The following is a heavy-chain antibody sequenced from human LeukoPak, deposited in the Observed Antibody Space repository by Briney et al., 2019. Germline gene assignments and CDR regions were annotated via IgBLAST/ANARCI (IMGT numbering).Heavy chain of an antibody. Sequence: GGSLRLSCAASGFTFSSYAMHWVRQAPGKGLEWVAVISYDGSNKYYAGSVKGRFTISRDNSKNTLYLQMNSLRAEDTAVYYCARVPYRTFDYWGQGTLVTVSS. CDR1: GFTFSSYA. J-gene: IGHJ4*02. CDR2: ISYDGSNK. D-gene: IGHD3-16*02. V-gene: IGHV3-30-3*01. CDR3: ARVPYRTFDY.